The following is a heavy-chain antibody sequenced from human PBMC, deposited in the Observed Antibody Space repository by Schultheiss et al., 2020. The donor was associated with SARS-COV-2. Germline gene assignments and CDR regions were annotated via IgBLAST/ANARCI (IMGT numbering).Heavy chain of an antibody. J-gene: IGHJ4*02. CDR1: GFTFSSYA. Sequence: GESLKISCSASGFTFSSYAMHWVRQAPGKGLEYVSAISSNGGSTYYADSVKGRFTISRDNSKNTLYLQMNSLRAEDTAVYYCARGEDLDWGQGTLVTVSS. V-gene: IGHV3-64*04. D-gene: IGHD3-3*01. CDR3: ARGEDLD. CDR2: ISSNGGST.